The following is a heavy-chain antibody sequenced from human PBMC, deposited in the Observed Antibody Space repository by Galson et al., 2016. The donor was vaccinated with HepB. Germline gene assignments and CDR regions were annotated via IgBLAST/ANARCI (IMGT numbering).Heavy chain of an antibody. V-gene: IGHV4-31*03. CDR1: GGSISSGGYY. Sequence: LSLTCTVSGGSISSGGYYWSWIRQHPGKGLEWIGYIHDSGSTYYNPSLKSRLTLSVDMSKNHFSMDLSSVTAADTAVYYCATKVVGPTTGHFVYWGQGTLVTVSS. CDR2: IHDSGST. D-gene: IGHD1-26*01. CDR3: ATKVVGPTTGHFVY. J-gene: IGHJ4*02.